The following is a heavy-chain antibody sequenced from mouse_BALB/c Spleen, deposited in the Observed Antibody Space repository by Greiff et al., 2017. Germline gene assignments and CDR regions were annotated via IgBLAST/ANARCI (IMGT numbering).Heavy chain of an antibody. V-gene: IGHV4-1*02. CDR1: GFDFSRYW. Sequence: EVQLQQSGGGLVQPGGSLKLSCAASGFDFSRYWMSWVRQAPGKGLEWIGEINPDSSTINYTPSLKDKFIISRDNAKNTLYLQMSKVRSEDTALYYCARPYYGLGFDYWGQGTTLTVSS. CDR3: ARPYYGLGFDY. D-gene: IGHD1-2*01. J-gene: IGHJ2*01. CDR2: INPDSSTI.